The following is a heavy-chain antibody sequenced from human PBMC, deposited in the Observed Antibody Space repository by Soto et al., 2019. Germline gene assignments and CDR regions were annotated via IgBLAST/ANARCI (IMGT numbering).Heavy chain of an antibody. V-gene: IGHV3-11*01. CDR2: ISSSGSTI. J-gene: IGHJ3*02. CDR3: ARTGRKVQLERRPI. D-gene: IGHD1-1*01. Sequence: SLRLSCAVSGVTISDYYMSWIRQAPGKGLEWVSYISSSGSTIYYADAAKGRFTISRDNAKNSLYLQMNSLRAEDTAVYYCARTGRKVQLERRPIWGQGTMVTV. CDR1: GVTISDYY.